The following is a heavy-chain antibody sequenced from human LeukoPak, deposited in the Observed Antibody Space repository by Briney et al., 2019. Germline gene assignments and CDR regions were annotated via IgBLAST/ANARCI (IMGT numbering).Heavy chain of an antibody. V-gene: IGHV3-23*01. J-gene: IGHJ4*02. Sequence: GGSLRLSCAASGFTFSSYAMSWVRQAPGKGLEWVSAISGGGGSTYYADSVKGRFTISRDNSKNTLYLQMNSLRAEDTAVYCCAKDQTGMYYFDYWGQGTLVTVSS. CDR3: AKDQTGMYYFDY. CDR2: ISGGGGST. CDR1: GFTFSSYA. D-gene: IGHD7-27*01.